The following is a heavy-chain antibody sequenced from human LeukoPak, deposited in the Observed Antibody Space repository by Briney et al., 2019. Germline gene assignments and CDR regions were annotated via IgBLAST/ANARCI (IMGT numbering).Heavy chain of an antibody. V-gene: IGHV5-51*01. Sequence: GESLKISCGGSGYSFTSYWIGWVRQMPGKGLEWMGIIYPGDSDTRYSPSFQGQATISADKSISTAYLQWSSLKASDTAMYYCARRIVVDAFDIWGQGTMVTVSS. CDR1: GYSFTSYW. CDR2: IYPGDSDT. CDR3: ARRIVVDAFDI. D-gene: IGHD1-26*01. J-gene: IGHJ3*02.